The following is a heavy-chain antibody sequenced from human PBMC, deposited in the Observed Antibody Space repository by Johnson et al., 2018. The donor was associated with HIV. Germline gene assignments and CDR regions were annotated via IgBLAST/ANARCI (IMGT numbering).Heavy chain of an antibody. CDR2: INWNGGSA. Sequence: VQLVESGGGVVQPGRSLRLSCAASGFTFSSYAMHWVRQAPGKGLEWVSGINWNGGSAGHADSLKGRFIISRDNAKNSLYLQMNSLRAEDTALYYCAKDTGLGIVGAYFDSWGQGTMVTVSS. CDR1: GFTFSSYA. CDR3: AKDTGLGIVGAYFDS. V-gene: IGHV3-20*04. D-gene: IGHD1-26*01. J-gene: IGHJ3*02.